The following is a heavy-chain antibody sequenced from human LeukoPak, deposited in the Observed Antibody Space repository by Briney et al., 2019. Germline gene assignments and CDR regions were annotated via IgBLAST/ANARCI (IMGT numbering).Heavy chain of an antibody. CDR2: IYYSGST. V-gene: IGHV4-39*02. CDR3: ARDGGGGSGSDYRYFDN. D-gene: IGHD3-10*01. J-gene: IGHJ4*02. CDR1: GGSISSSSYY. Sequence: SETLSLTCTVSGGSISSSSYYWGWIRQPPGKGLEWIGSIYYSGSTYYNPSLKSRVTISVDTSKNQFSLKLSSVTAADTAVYYCARDGGGGSGSDYRYFDNWGQGILVTVSS.